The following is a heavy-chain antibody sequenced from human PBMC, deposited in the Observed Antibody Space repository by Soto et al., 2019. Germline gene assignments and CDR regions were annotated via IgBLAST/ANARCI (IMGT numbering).Heavy chain of an antibody. V-gene: IGHV3-23*01. J-gene: IGHJ4*02. CDR1: GFTFSSYA. CDR2: ISGSGGST. Sequence: GGSLRLSCAASGFTFSSYAMSWVRQAPGKGLEWVSAISGSGGSTYYADSVKGRFTISRDNSKNTLYLQMNSLRAEDTAVYYCAKGLYDYIWGTPPPSDYWGQGTLVTVSS. D-gene: IGHD3-16*01. CDR3: AKGLYDYIWGTPPPSDY.